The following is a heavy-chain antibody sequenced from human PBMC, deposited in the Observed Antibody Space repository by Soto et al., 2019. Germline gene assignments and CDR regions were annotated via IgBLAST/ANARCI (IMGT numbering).Heavy chain of an antibody. V-gene: IGHV4-34*02. CDR3: ASGRKGYSNTWYVD. Sequence: QVQLQQWGAGLLKPSETLSLTCAFSGGSFSDYYWVLIRQPPGKGLEWIGEISDSGGTNFNPSLKSRVTISTDTSKNHFSLKLSSVTAADTAVYYCASGRKGYSNTWYVDWGQGTLVTVSS. CDR2: ISDSGGT. D-gene: IGHD6-13*01. J-gene: IGHJ4*02. CDR1: GGSFSDYY.